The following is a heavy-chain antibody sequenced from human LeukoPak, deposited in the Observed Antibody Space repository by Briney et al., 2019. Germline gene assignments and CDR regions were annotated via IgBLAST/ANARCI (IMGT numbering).Heavy chain of an antibody. CDR3: ARDPYYYNSSGYYQNYYYYMDV. CDR1: GYTFTGYY. Sequence: GASVKVSCKASGYTFTGYYMHWVRQAPGQGLEWMGRINPNSGGTNYAQKFQGRVTMTRDTSIGTAYMELSRLRSDDTAVYYCARDPYYYNSSGYYQNYYYYMDVWGKGTTVTVSS. J-gene: IGHJ6*03. CDR2: INPNSGGT. D-gene: IGHD3-22*01. V-gene: IGHV1-2*06.